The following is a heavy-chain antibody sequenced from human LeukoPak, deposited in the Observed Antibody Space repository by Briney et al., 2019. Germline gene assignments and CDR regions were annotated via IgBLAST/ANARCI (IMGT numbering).Heavy chain of an antibody. Sequence: PSQTLSLTCTVSGGSISSGSYYWSWIRQPAGKGLEWIGRIYTSGSTNYNPSLKSRVTISVDTSKNQFSLKLSSVTAADTAVYYCARLPVLGITMVRGVQKARAQTVDYWGQGTLVTVSS. V-gene: IGHV4-61*02. J-gene: IGHJ4*02. CDR2: IYTSGST. CDR1: GGSISSGSYY. CDR3: ARLPVLGITMVRGVQKARAQTVDY. D-gene: IGHD3-10*01.